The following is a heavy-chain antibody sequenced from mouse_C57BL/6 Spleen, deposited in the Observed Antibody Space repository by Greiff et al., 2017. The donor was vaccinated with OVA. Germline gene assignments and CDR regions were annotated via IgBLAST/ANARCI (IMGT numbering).Heavy chain of an antibody. J-gene: IGHJ4*01. CDR2: ISSGSSTI. Sequence: EVKLMESGGGLVKPGGSLKLSCAASGFTFSDYGMHWVRQAPEKGLEWVAYISSGSSTIYYADTVKGRFTNSRDNAKNTLFLQMTSLRSEDTAMYYCARRVTTRDYWGQGTSVTVSS. V-gene: IGHV5-17*01. CDR3: ARRVTTRDY. D-gene: IGHD2-2*01. CDR1: GFTFSDYG.